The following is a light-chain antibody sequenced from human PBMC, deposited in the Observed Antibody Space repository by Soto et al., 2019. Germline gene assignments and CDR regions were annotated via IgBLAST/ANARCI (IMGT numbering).Light chain of an antibody. CDR2: DAF. J-gene: IGKJ2*03. Sequence: DIQMTQSPSSLSASVGDRVTITCQASQPIRKYLHWYQHKPGKAPKLLIYDAFNLADGVPSRFTGSGSGTDFTFTITSLQPEDIATYYCQQYESLYSFGQGTKLEIK. V-gene: IGKV1-33*01. CDR3: QQYESLYS. CDR1: QPIRKY.